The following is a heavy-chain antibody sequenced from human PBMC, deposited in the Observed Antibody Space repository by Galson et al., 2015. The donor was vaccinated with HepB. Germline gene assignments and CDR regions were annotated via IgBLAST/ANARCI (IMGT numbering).Heavy chain of an antibody. D-gene: IGHD3-10*01. V-gene: IGHV3-30*18. CDR1: GFTFSSYG. J-gene: IGHJ3*02. CDR3: AKDLLWFGELSDDAFDI. Sequence: SLRLSCAASGFTFSSYGMHWVRQAPGKGLEWVAVISYDGSNKYYADSVKGRFTISRDNSKNTLYLQMNSLRAEDTAVYYCAKDLLWFGELSDDAFDIWGQGTMVTVSS. CDR2: ISYDGSNK.